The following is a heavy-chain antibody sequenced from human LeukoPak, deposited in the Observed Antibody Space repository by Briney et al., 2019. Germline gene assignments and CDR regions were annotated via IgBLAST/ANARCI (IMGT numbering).Heavy chain of an antibody. CDR3: ASQIYDFWSGLKSRAFDI. Sequence: ASVKVSCKASGGTFSSYAISWVRQAPGQGLEWMGRIIPILGIANYAQKFQGRVTITTDESTSTAYMELSSLRSEDTAVYYCASQIYDFWSGLKSRAFDIWGQGTMVTVSS. V-gene: IGHV1-69*04. D-gene: IGHD3-3*01. CDR1: GGTFSSYA. CDR2: IIPILGIA. J-gene: IGHJ3*02.